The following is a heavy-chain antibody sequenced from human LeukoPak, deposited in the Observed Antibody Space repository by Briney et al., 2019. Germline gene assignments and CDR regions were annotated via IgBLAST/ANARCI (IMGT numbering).Heavy chain of an antibody. Sequence: TSETLSLTCTVSGGSISSYYWSWIRQPPGKGLEYVGYIYYSGSTYYNPSLKSRVTISVDTSKNQFSLKLSSVTAADTAVYYCARAGYYYGSGSYYSTPHFDYWGQGTLVTVSS. CDR2: IYYSGST. V-gene: IGHV4-59*01. D-gene: IGHD3-10*01. CDR1: GGSISSYY. J-gene: IGHJ4*02. CDR3: ARAGYYYGSGSYYSTPHFDY.